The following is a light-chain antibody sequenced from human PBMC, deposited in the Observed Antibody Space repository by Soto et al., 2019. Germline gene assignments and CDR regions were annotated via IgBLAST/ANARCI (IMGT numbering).Light chain of an antibody. Sequence: QSALTQPRSVSGSPGQSVTISCTGTSSDVGGYNYLSWYQQHPGRAPNLIIYDVSKRPSGVPDRFSGSKSGNSASLTISGLHADDEADYYCCSYAGTYTSAVFGTGTKVTV. CDR3: CSYAGTYTSAV. V-gene: IGLV2-11*01. CDR2: DVS. CDR1: SSDVGGYNY. J-gene: IGLJ1*01.